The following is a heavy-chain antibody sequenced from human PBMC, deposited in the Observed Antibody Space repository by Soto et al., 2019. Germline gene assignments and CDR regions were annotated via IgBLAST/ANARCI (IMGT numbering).Heavy chain of an antibody. V-gene: IGHV1-46*01. CDR3: ARDRPPDY. Sequence: ASVKVSCKASGYTFTSYYVHWVGQAPGQGLEWMGIINPRDGSTTYAQRFQGRVAMTRDSSTSTLYMELSSLESEDTAVYYCARDRPPDYWGQGTLVTVSS. CDR1: GYTFTSYY. J-gene: IGHJ4*02. CDR2: INPRDGST.